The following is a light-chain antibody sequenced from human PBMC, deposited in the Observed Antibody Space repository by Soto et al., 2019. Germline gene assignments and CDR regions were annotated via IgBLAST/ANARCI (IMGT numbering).Light chain of an antibody. V-gene: IGKV3-20*01. CDR3: QQYGSSPET. J-gene: IGKJ1*01. CDR1: QSVDSAF. CDR2: GAS. Sequence: EIVLAQSPGVLSLSPGDRATLSCRARQSVDSAFFAWYQQKSGQAPRLLIYGASNRVTGIPGRFSGSGSGTDFTLTITRLEPEDFAVYYCQQYGSSPETFGQGTKVEMK.